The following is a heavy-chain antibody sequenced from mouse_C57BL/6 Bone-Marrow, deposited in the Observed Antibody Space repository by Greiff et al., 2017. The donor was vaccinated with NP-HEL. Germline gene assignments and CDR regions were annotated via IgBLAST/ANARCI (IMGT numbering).Heavy chain of an antibody. Sequence: QVQLKQSGAELVRPGASVTLSCKASGYTFTDYEMHWVKQTPVHGLEWIGAIDPETGGTAYNQKFKGKAILTADKSSSTAYMELRSLTSEDAAVYYCTRWGYDYGGWGQGTTLTVSS. CDR2: IDPETGGT. CDR3: TRWGYDYGG. D-gene: IGHD2-4*01. V-gene: IGHV1-15*01. J-gene: IGHJ2*01. CDR1: GYTFTDYE.